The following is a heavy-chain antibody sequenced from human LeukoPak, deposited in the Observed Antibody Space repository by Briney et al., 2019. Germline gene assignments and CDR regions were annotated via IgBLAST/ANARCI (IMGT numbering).Heavy chain of an antibody. CDR2: IYPGDSDT. J-gene: IGHJ6*03. CDR1: GHSFTSYW. Sequence: PGESLKISCKGSGHSFTSYWIGWVRLMPGKGLEWMGIIYPGDSDTRYSPSFQGQVTISADKSISTAYLQWSSLKPSDTAMYYCARLLGYGSGRSCSLYYMDVWGKGTTVTVSS. D-gene: IGHD2-15*01. CDR3: ARLLGYGSGRSCSLYYMDV. V-gene: IGHV5-51*01.